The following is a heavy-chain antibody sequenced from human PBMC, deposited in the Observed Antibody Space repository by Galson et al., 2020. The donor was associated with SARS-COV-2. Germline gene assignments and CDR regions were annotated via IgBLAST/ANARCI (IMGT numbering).Heavy chain of an antibody. CDR1: GFTFNSYS. D-gene: IGHD6-13*01. CDR3: TRDGGRNSRSWFSYDAFDV. Sequence: GGSLRLSRAASGFTFNSYSMNWVRQAPGKGLEWVSYVSGSSGTIYYADSVKGRFTISRDNTENSLYLQINSLRAEDTAMYYCTRDGGRNSRSWFSYDAFDVWGPGTMVTVSS. V-gene: IGHV3-48*04. J-gene: IGHJ3*01. CDR2: VSGSSGTI.